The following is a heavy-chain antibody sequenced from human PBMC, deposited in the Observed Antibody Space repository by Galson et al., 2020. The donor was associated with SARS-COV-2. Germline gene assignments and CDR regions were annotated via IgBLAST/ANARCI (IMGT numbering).Heavy chain of an antibody. V-gene: IGHV2-5*02. CDR3: AQYSTTMTKGYVDY. CDR1: GFSLTAGGVG. D-gene: IGHD4-17*01. J-gene: IGHJ4*02. Sequence: SGPTLVKPTQTLTLTCTCSGFSLTAGGVGVSWIRQPPGKALEWLALLYWDDDDRYNSSLRNRLTITKDTSKNQVVLTMTSMDPVDTATYYCAQYSTTMTKGYVDYWGQGILVTVSS. CDR2: LYWDDDD.